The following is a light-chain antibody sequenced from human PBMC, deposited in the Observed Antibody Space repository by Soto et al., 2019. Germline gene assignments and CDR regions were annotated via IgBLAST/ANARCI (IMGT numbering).Light chain of an antibody. Sequence: QPVLTQPPSVSGAPGQRVTISCTGSSSNIGAGYDVHWYQQLPGTAPKLLIYNNNNRPSGVPDRFSGSKSVTSASLAITGPQADDEADYYCQSYDSSLSGVVFGGGTKVTVL. CDR3: QSYDSSLSGVV. V-gene: IGLV1-40*01. J-gene: IGLJ2*01. CDR1: SSNIGAGYD. CDR2: NNN.